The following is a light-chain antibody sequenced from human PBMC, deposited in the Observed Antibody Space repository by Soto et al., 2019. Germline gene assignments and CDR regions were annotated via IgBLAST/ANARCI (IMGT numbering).Light chain of an antibody. CDR2: AAS. CDR1: QGISSY. CDR3: QQLNSYCPICT. V-gene: IGKV1-9*01. Sequence: DIQLTQTPSFLSASVGDRVTITCRASQGISSYLAWYQQKPGKAPKLLIYAASTLQSGVPSRFSGSGSGTEFTLTISSLQPEDFATYYCQQLNSYCPICTFGPGTKVDIK. J-gene: IGKJ3*01.